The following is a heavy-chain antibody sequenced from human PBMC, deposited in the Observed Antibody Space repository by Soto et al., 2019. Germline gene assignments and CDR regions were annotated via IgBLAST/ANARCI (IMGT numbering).Heavy chain of an antibody. CDR2: IYHSGST. CDR3: ARAHYDTHFPHDS. D-gene: IGHD3-22*01. V-gene: IGHV4-38-2*01. Sequence: SETLSLTCAVSGFSISSGYYWAWIRQPPGKRLEWIGSIYHSGSTYYNPSLKSRVTISVDTSKNQFSLNLSSVTAADTAVYYCARAHYDTHFPHDSWGQGTLVTVSS. CDR1: GFSISSGYY. J-gene: IGHJ5*01.